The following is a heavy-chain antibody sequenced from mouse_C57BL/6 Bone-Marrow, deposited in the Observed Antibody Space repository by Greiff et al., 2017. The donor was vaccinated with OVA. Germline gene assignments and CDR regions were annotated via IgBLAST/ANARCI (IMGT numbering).Heavy chain of an antibody. CDR2: IDPETGGT. CDR3: TRLIYYYGSSYDY. V-gene: IGHV1-15*01. D-gene: IGHD1-1*01. CDR1: GYTFTDYE. J-gene: IGHJ2*01. Sequence: QVQLQQSGAELVRPGASVTLSCKASGYTFTDYEMHWVKQTPVHGLEWIGAIDPETGGTAYNQKFKGKAILTAAKSSSTAYMELRSLTSEDSAVYYCTRLIYYYGSSYDYWGQGTTLTVSS.